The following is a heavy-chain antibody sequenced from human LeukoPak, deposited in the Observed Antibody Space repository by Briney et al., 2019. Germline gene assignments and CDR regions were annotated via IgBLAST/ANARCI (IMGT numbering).Heavy chain of an antibody. J-gene: IGHJ6*02. CDR2: IYYSGST. CDR3: ARHHGSGWHPLDYYYYGMDV. D-gene: IGHD6-19*01. Sequence: MASQTLSLTCTVSGGSISSGGYYWGWIRQPPGKGLEWIGSIYYSGSTYYNPSLKSRVTISVDTSKNQFSLKLSSVTAADTAVYYCARHHGSGWHPLDYYYYGMDVWGQGTTVTVSS. V-gene: IGHV4-39*01. CDR1: GGSISSGGYY.